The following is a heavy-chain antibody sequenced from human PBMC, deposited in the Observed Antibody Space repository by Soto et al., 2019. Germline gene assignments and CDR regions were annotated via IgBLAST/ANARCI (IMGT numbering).Heavy chain of an antibody. Sequence: GGALRLSCAASGFTFSSYAMSWVRQAPGKGLEWVSAISGSGGSTYYADSVKGRFTISRDNSKNTLYLQMNSLRAEDTAVYYCAKWGYDSSGYFPYSYGMDVWGLGTTVTVSS. CDR2: ISGSGGST. CDR1: GFTFSSYA. V-gene: IGHV3-23*01. CDR3: AKWGYDSSGYFPYSYGMDV. D-gene: IGHD3-22*01. J-gene: IGHJ6*02.